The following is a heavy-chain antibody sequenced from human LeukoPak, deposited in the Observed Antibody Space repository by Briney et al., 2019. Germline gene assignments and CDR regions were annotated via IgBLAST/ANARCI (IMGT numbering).Heavy chain of an antibody. J-gene: IGHJ4*02. CDR3: ARDYYSSGWYERGFDF. CDR2: ISRSSGSI. V-gene: IGHV3-21*01. D-gene: IGHD6-19*01. Sequence: GGSLRLSCVSCGFTFFSYNMNWVRQAPGRGLEGVSSISRSSGSIYYADSVKGRFTISRDNAKNSLYLQMNSLRAEDTAVYYCARDYYSSGWYERGFDFWGQGTLVTVSS. CDR1: GFTFFSYN.